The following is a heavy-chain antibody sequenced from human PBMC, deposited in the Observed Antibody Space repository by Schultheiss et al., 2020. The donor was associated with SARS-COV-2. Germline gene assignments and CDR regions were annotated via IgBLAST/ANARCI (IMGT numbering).Heavy chain of an antibody. J-gene: IGHJ3*02. D-gene: IGHD2-2*01. CDR2: IGTAGDT. V-gene: IGHV3-13*04. Sequence: GGSLRLSCAASGFTFSSYDMHWVRQATGKGLEWVSAIGTAGDTYYQGSVKGRFTISRDNSKNTLYLQMNSLRAEDTAVYYCAKGRSTSCYGCAFDIWGQGTMVTVSS. CDR1: GFTFSSYD. CDR3: AKGRSTSCYGCAFDI.